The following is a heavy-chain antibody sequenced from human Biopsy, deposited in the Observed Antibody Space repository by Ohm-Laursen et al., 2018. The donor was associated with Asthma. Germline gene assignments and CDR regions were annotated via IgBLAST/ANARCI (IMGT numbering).Heavy chain of an antibody. V-gene: IGHV3-30*03. J-gene: IGHJ6*02. Sequence: SLRLSCAASGFNFRSYGMHWVRQAPGKGLEWVADISYDGTNQYYADSVKGRFTISRDNSKNTLYLQMGSLRAEDTAIYYCARVFESSEWGPFYHFGLDVWGQGTTVAVSS. CDR3: ARVFESSEWGPFYHFGLDV. D-gene: IGHD6-25*01. CDR2: ISYDGTNQ. CDR1: GFNFRSYG.